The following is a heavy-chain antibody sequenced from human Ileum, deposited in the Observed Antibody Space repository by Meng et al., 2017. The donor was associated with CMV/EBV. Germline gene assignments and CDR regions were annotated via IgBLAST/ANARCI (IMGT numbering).Heavy chain of an antibody. V-gene: IGHV1-2*02. D-gene: IGHD1-26*01. CDR3: ARDLGGSYYVAGDF. Sequence: ASVKVSCKASGYTFTGYYIHWVRQAHGQGLQWMGWINPKNGDTNFAQKFQGRVTMTSDTSISTAYMELSSLRSDDTAVYYCARDLGGSYYVAGDFWGQGTLVTVSS. J-gene: IGHJ4*02. CDR2: INPKNGDT. CDR1: GYTFTGYY.